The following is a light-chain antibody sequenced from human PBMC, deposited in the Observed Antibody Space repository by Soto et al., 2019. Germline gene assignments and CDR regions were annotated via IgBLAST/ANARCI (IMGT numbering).Light chain of an antibody. CDR1: QGIGSS. CDR2: STS. V-gene: IGKV1-13*02. CDR3: QQVNTFPFT. J-gene: IGKJ4*01. Sequence: AIQLTQSPSSLSASVGDRVTITCRASQGIGSSLAWYQQKPGKPPRVLIYSTSTLSNGAPSRFSGSGSGTDFSLTISSLQPEDFVTYFCQQVNTFPFTFGGGTKVDIK.